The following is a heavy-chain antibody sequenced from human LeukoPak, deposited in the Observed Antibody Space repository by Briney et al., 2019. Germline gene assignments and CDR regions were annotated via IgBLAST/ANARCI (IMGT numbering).Heavy chain of an antibody. CDR3: VRDSNYHPDC. Sequence: GGSLRLSCAASGFTFNDYWMHWVRQAPGKGLAGVARIISDGSSASYADSVKGRFTMSRDNAKNTLYLQMNSLRAEDTAVYYCVRDSNYHPDCWGQGTLVTVSS. V-gene: IGHV3-74*01. J-gene: IGHJ4*02. CDR2: IISDGSSA. CDR1: GFTFNDYW. D-gene: IGHD4-11*01.